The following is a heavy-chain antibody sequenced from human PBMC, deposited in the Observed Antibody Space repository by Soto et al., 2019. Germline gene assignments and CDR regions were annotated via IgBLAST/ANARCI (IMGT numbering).Heavy chain of an antibody. CDR3: TRDTAASDV. CDR2: INAGNSNT. J-gene: IGHJ6*02. Sequence: GTSVKVSCKDSGYTFTSNARHWVRQAPGKRLEWMGWINAGNSNTKYLQKFNARVTITRDTSASTANIEPSNQTTENKHVYKCTRDTAASDVWGQEITVTVSS. CDR1: GYTFTSNA. V-gene: IGHV1-3*01. D-gene: IGHD6-25*01.